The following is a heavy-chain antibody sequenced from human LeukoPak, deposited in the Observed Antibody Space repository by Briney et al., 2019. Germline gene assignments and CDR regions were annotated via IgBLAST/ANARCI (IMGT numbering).Heavy chain of an antibody. D-gene: IGHD3-10*01. CDR2: IKQDGSEK. Sequence: SGGSLRLSCAASGFTFSSYWMSWVRQAPGKWLEWVAYIKQDGSEKYYVDSVKGRFTISRDNSKNTLYLQMHTLRAEDTAVYYCAKDPRAYGAANWFDPWGQGTLVTVSS. V-gene: IGHV3-7*03. CDR1: GFTFSSYW. J-gene: IGHJ5*02. CDR3: AKDPRAYGAANWFDP.